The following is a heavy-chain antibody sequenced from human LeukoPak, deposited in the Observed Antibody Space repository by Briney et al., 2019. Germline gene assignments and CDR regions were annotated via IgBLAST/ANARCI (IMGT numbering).Heavy chain of an antibody. D-gene: IGHD3-22*01. Sequence: GGSLRLSCAASGFTFSSYGMHWVRQAPGKGLEWVAVISYDGSNKYYADSVKGRFTISRDNSKNTLYLQMNSLRAEDTAVYYCAKDGGYYDSSGYYYSSYFDYWGQGTLVTVSS. J-gene: IGHJ4*02. V-gene: IGHV3-30*18. CDR2: ISYDGSNK. CDR1: GFTFSSYG. CDR3: AKDGGYYDSSGYYYSSYFDY.